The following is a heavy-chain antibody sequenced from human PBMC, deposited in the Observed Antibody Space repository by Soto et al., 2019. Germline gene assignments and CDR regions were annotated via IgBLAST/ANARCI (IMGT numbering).Heavy chain of an antibody. Sequence: ASVKVSCKASGYTFTSYYINWVRQATGQGLEWMGWMNPNSGNTGYAQKFQGRVTMTRNTSISTAYMELSSLRSEDTAVYYCARGRRYSYGYGVYWGQGTLVTVSS. D-gene: IGHD5-18*01. CDR3: ARGRRYSYGYGVY. CDR1: GYTFTSYY. V-gene: IGHV1-8*01. CDR2: MNPNSGNT. J-gene: IGHJ4*02.